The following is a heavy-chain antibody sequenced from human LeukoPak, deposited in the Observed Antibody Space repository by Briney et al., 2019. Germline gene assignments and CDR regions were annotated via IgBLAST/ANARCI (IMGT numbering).Heavy chain of an antibody. D-gene: IGHD3-22*01. V-gene: IGHV4-39*01. J-gene: IGHJ4*02. CDR1: GGSISSSSYY. Sequence: SETLSLTCTVSGGSISSSSYYWGWIRQPPGKGLEWIGSIYYSGSTYYNPSLKSRVTISVDTSKNQFSLKLSSVTAADTAVYYCERHPVGYYYDSSGPDYWGQGTLVTVSS. CDR3: ERHPVGYYYDSSGPDY. CDR2: IYYSGST.